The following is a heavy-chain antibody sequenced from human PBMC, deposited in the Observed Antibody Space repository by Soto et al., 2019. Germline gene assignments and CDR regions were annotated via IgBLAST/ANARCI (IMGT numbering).Heavy chain of an antibody. CDR1: GFTFSNAW. Sequence: GGSLRLSCAASGFTFSNAWMNWVRQAPGKGLEWVGRIKSKTDGGTTDYAAPVKGRFTISRDDSKNTLYLQMNSLKTEDTAVYYCTTADIVVVVAANSGYNYWGQGTLVTVSS. J-gene: IGHJ4*02. D-gene: IGHD2-15*01. CDR2: IKSKTDGGTT. CDR3: TTADIVVVVAANSGYNY. V-gene: IGHV3-15*07.